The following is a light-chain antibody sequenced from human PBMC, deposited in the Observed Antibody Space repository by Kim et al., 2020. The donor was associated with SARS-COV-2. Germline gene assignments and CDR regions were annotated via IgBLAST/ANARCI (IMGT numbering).Light chain of an antibody. V-gene: IGKV1-12*01. CDR3: QQTNSFPYT. CDR2: AAS. Sequence: DIQMTQSPSSVSASVGDRVTITCRASQGIRSWLAWYQQKPGKAPMLLIYAASNLQSGVPSRFSGSGSGTDFTLTISSLQPEDFVTYYCQQTNSFPYTFGQGTKLEI. J-gene: IGKJ2*01. CDR1: QGIRSW.